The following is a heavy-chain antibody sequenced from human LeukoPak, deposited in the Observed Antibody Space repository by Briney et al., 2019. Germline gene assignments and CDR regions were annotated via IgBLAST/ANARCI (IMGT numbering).Heavy chain of an antibody. D-gene: IGHD5-18*01. V-gene: IGHV4-61*02. CDR2: IYTSGST. J-gene: IGHJ4*02. Sequence: SQTLSLTCTVSGGSISSGSYYWSWIRQPAGKGLEWIGRIYTSGSTNYNPSLKSRVTISLAASKNQFSLKLTSVTAADTAVYYCSRDGYENGDYWGQGTLVTVSS. CDR3: SRDGYENGDY. CDR1: GGSISSGSYY.